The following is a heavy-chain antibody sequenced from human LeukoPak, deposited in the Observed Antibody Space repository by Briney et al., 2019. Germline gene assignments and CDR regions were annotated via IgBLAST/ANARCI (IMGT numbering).Heavy chain of an antibody. J-gene: IGHJ4*02. D-gene: IGHD6-19*01. CDR2: ISYDGSNK. CDR3: AKGGMAGTRGDFDY. CDR1: KFTFSSYG. V-gene: IGHV3-30*18. Sequence: GGSLRLSCAASKFTFSSYGMHWVRQAPGKGLEWVAVISYDGSNKYYADSVKGRFTISRDNSKNTLYLQMNSLRGEDTAVYYCAKGGMAGTRGDFDYWGQGTLVTVSS.